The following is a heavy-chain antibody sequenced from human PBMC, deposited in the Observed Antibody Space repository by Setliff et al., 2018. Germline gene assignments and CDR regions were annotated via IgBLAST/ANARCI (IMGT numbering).Heavy chain of an antibody. V-gene: IGHV4-39*01. Sequence: SETLSLTCTVSGASISSGTYYWAWIRQPPGKGLEWIGRIHYRGTTYSNASLTSRLTISVDTAKDQFSLKLTSVTAADTAVYYCARTGTYRYFDYWGQGALVTVS. CDR3: ARTGTYRYFDY. CDR2: IHYRGTT. D-gene: IGHD1-1*01. CDR1: GASISSGTYY. J-gene: IGHJ4*02.